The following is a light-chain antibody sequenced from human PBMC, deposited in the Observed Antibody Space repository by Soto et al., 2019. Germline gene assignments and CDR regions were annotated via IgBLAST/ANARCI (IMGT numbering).Light chain of an antibody. Sequence: DIQMTQSPSTLSGSVGDRVTITCRASQTISSWLAWYQQKPGKAPKLLIYEASTLKSGVPSRFSGSGSGTEFTLTISSLQPDDFATYHCQHYTSDSIATFGQGTRLENK. CDR3: QHYTSDSIAT. CDR1: QTISSW. V-gene: IGKV1-5*03. J-gene: IGKJ5*01. CDR2: EAS.